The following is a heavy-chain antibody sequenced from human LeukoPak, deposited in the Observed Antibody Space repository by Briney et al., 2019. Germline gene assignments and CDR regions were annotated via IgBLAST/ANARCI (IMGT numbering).Heavy chain of an antibody. CDR1: GFTFSDYY. J-gene: IGHJ3*02. Sequence: GWSLRLSCAASGFTFSDYYMGWIRQAPGKGLEWVSYITSSGSSTYYAESVKGRLTISRDNAKNSLYLQMNSPRAEDTAVYYCARAYHDDFDIWGQGTMVTVSS. V-gene: IGHV3-11*04. CDR2: ITSSGSST. CDR3: ARAYHDDFDI. D-gene: IGHD2-2*01.